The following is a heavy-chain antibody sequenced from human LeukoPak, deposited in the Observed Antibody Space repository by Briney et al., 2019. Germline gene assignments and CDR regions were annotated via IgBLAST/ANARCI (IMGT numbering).Heavy chain of an antibody. CDR2: ISASGTST. CDR1: GFTFTNYA. J-gene: IGHJ4*02. Sequence: GGSLRLSCAASGFTFTNYAMTWVRQAPGKGLEWVSTISASGTSTYYAESVKGRFTFSRDNSKDTLYLQMNSLRAEDTAVYYCAKSYSFFDYWGQGALVTVSS. D-gene: IGHD2-21*01. V-gene: IGHV3-23*01. CDR3: AKSYSFFDY.